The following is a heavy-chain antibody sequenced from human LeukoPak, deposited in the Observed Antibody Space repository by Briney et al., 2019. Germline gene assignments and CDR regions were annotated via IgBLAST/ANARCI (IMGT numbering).Heavy chain of an antibody. Sequence: GGSLRLSCAAYGFTFSSYAMTWVRQAPGKGLEWVSSISSSGGSTYYADSVRGRFTISRDNSKNTLYLQMNSLRAEDTAIYYCAKDLVTGSLDYWGQGTLVTVSS. CDR3: AKDLVTGSLDY. D-gene: IGHD3-10*01. V-gene: IGHV3-23*01. CDR2: ISSSGGST. J-gene: IGHJ4*02. CDR1: GFTFSSYA.